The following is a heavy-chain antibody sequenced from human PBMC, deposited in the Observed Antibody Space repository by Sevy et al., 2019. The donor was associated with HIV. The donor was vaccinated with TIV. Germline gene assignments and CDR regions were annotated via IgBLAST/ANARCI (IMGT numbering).Heavy chain of an antibody. J-gene: IGHJ6*02. D-gene: IGHD3-3*02. V-gene: IGHV3-30-3*01. CDR2: ISYDINNK. CDR3: ARDLASGGSGLDV. Sequence: GGSLRLSCAASGFTFFAYTMHWVRQAPGKGLEWVALISYDINNKYYADSVKGRFTISRDNSKNTLYLQMNSLRPEDSCVYYFARDLASGGSGLDVWGQGTTVTVSS. CDR1: GFTFFAYT.